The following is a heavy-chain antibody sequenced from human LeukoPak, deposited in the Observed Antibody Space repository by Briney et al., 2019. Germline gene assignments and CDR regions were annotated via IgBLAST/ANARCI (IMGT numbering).Heavy chain of an antibody. D-gene: IGHD6-19*01. J-gene: IGHJ4*02. V-gene: IGHV3-23*01. Sequence: GESLRLSCAASGFPFSTCDMNWVRQAPARGLEWVSGISASGSDTSYADSMKGRFIIFSDNSKNTLYLQMNSLTAEDTAVYYCAKDARRTGGWWYFDSWGQGTLVTVSS. CDR1: GFPFSTCD. CDR2: ISASGSDT. CDR3: AKDARRTGGWWYFDS.